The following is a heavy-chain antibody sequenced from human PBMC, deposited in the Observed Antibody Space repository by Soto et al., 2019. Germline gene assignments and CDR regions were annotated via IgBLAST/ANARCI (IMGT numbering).Heavy chain of an antibody. CDR2: IGTRTSYT. Sequence: QVQLVESGGGLVKPGGSLRLSCAASGFTFSDYFMSWIRQAPGKGLEWVSYIGTRTSYTDYADSVKGRFTISRDNAERSLYLQMDSLRADDTAVYYCARNPFDYWGQGTLVTVSS. CDR3: ARNPFDY. CDR1: GFTFSDYF. J-gene: IGHJ4*02. V-gene: IGHV3-11*05.